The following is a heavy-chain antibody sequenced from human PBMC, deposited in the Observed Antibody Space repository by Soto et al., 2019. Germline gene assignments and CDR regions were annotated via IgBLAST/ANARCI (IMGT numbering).Heavy chain of an antibody. Sequence: QVQLQESGPGLVKPSQTLSLTCTVSGGSISSGGYYWSWIRQHPGKGLEWIGYIYYSGSTYSNPSLMSRVTISVDTSKNQFSLKLSSVTAADTAVYYCARDGIASGWFDPWGQGTLVTVSS. CDR1: GGSISSGGYY. D-gene: IGHD6-13*01. CDR3: ARDGIASGWFDP. CDR2: IYYSGST. J-gene: IGHJ5*02. V-gene: IGHV4-31*03.